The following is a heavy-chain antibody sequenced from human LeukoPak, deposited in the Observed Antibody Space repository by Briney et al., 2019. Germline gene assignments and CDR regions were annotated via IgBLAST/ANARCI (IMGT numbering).Heavy chain of an antibody. CDR3: AKDIKSGSYLQGAFEY. CDR1: GFTFDDYA. J-gene: IGHJ4*02. CDR2: ISWNSGSI. V-gene: IGHV3-9*01. Sequence: GGSLRLSCAASGFTFDDYAMHWVRQAPGKGLEWVSGISWNSGSIGYADPVKGRFTISRDNAKNSLYLQMNSLRAEDTALYYCAKDIKSGSYLQGAFEYWGLGTLVTVSS. D-gene: IGHD1-26*01.